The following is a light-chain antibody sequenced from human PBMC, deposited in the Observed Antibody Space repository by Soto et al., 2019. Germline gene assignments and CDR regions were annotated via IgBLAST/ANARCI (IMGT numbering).Light chain of an antibody. CDR1: SSNIGAGYD. CDR3: QSYDSSLSGCVV. J-gene: IGLJ2*01. Sequence: QSVLTQPPSASGAPGQRVTISCTGSSSNIGAGYDVHWYQQLPGTAPKLLIYGNSNRPSGVPDRFSGSKSGTSASLAITGLQAEDEAYYYCQSYDSSLSGCVVFGGGTKVTVL. CDR2: GNS. V-gene: IGLV1-40*01.